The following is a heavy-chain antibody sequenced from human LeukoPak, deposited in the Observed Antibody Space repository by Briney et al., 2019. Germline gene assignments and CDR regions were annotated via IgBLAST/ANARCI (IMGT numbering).Heavy chain of an antibody. CDR3: ARDPRGDITGTTFDR. J-gene: IGHJ5*02. Sequence: SETLPLTCTLSGGSITSGRYYWTWIRQHPQRGLEWIGYVSYSGSTNYNSSLKSRLTISADTSKNQFYLRLTSVTAADTAVYYCARDPRGDITGTTFDRWGQGTLVTVSS. V-gene: IGHV4-31*03. CDR2: VSYSGST. D-gene: IGHD1-20*01. CDR1: GGSITSGRYY.